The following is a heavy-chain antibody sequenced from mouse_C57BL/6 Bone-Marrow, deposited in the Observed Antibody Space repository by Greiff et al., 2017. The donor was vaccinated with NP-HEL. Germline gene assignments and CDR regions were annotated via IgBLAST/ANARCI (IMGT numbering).Heavy chain of an antibody. CDR2: ISSGGSYT. J-gene: IGHJ1*03. V-gene: IGHV5-6*01. Sequence: DVHLVESGGDLVKPGGSLKLSCAASGFTFSSYGMSWVRQTPDKRLEWVATISSGGSYTYYPDSVKGRFTISRDNAKNTLYLQMSSLKSEDTAMYYCARQAWYFDVWGTGTTVTVSS. CDR3: ARQAWYFDV. CDR1: GFTFSSYG.